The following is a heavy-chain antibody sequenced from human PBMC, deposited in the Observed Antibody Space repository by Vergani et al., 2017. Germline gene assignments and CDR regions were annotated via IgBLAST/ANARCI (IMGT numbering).Heavy chain of an antibody. J-gene: IGHJ6*02. CDR2: IIPILGIA. CDR1: GGTFSSYA. Sequence: QVQLVQSGAEVKKPGSSVKVSCKASGGTFSSYAISWVRQAPGQGLEWMGRIIPILGIANYAQKFPGRVTITADKSTSTAYMELSSLRSEATAVYYCARDRVVRGAYGMDVWGQGTTVTVSS. V-gene: IGHV1-69*04. CDR3: ARDRVVRGAYGMDV. D-gene: IGHD3-10*01.